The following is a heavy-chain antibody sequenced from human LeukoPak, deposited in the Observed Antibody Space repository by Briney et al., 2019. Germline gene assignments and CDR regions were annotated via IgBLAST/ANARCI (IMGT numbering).Heavy chain of an antibody. D-gene: IGHD3-3*01. V-gene: IGHV1-18*01. CDR3: ARGADYDFWSFFDP. CDR1: GYTFTSYG. Sequence: ASVKVSCKASGYTFTSYGISWVRQAPGQGLDWMGWISAYNGNTNYAQKLQGRVTMTTDTSTSTAYMELRSLRSEDTAVYYCARGADYDFWSFFDPWGQGTLVTVSS. J-gene: IGHJ5*02. CDR2: ISAYNGNT.